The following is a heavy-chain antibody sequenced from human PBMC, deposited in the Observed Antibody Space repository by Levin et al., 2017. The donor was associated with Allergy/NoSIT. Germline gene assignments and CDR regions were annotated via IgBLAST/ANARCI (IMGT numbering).Heavy chain of an antibody. CDR1: GFTFSSYA. V-gene: IGHV3-30*04. Sequence: GGSLRLSCAASGFTFSSYAMHWVRQAPGKGLEWVAVISYDGSNKYYADSVKGRFTISRDNSKNTLYLQMNSLRAEDTAVYYCARDYRRQQLVYSDLDYWGQGTLVTVSS. J-gene: IGHJ4*02. D-gene: IGHD6-13*01. CDR2: ISYDGSNK. CDR3: ARDYRRQQLVYSDLDY.